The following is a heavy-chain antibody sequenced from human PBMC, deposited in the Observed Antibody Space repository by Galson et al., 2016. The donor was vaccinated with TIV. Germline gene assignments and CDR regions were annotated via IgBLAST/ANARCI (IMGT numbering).Heavy chain of an antibody. J-gene: IGHJ6*02. CDR2: ISAGGTT. D-gene: IGHD2-21*02. CDR3: ARERRYCGNNCYLYYYYGMDV. CDR1: GFTVSDNF. Sequence: SLRLSCAASGFTVSDNFMTWVRQAPGRGLEWVSLISAGGTTSYADSVPGRFTVSRDGSENTLYLQMSSLRPEDTAVYYCARERRYCGNNCYLYYYYGMDVWGQGTTVTVS. V-gene: IGHV3-66*02.